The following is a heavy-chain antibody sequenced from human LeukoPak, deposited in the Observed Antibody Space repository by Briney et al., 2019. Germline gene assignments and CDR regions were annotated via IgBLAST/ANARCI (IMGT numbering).Heavy chain of an antibody. V-gene: IGHV3-23*01. CDR1: GFTFSDYV. CDR3: AKVGLPTTVVSPFDS. D-gene: IGHD4-23*01. Sequence: GGSLRLSCAASGFTFSDYVMSWVRQPPGKGLEWVSSIRDSGESTYYADSVKGRFTISRDNSRNTLYLQMSSLRAEDTAVYYCAKVGLPTTVVSPFDSWGQGTLVTVSS. J-gene: IGHJ4*02. CDR2: IRDSGEST.